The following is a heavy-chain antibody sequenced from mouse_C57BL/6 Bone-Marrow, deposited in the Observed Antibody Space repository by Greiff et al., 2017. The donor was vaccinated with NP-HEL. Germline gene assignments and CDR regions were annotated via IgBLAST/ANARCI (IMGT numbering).Heavy chain of an antibody. CDR2: INPYNGGT. V-gene: IGHV1-19*01. CDR1: GYTFTDYY. J-gene: IGHJ4*01. Sequence: EVKLQESGPVLVKPGASVKMSCKASGYTFTDYYMNWVKQSHGKSLEWIGVINPYNGGTSYNQKFKGKATLTVDKSSSTAYMELNSRTSEDSAVYDCARRWLLPHYYAMDDWGQGTSVTVSS. D-gene: IGHD2-3*01. CDR3: ARRWLLPHYYAMDD.